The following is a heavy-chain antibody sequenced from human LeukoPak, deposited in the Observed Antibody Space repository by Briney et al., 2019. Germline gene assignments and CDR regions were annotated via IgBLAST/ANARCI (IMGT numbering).Heavy chain of an antibody. CDR2: MNPKTGNT. Sequence: ASVKVSCKASGYTFTNFDINWVRQATGQGLEWMGWMNPKTGNTGSAQKFQGRVTITGNTSISTAYMELSSLRSEDTAVYYCVRIYYSNAFDIWGKGTTVTVSS. J-gene: IGHJ6*04. D-gene: IGHD4-11*01. V-gene: IGHV1-8*01. CDR3: VRIYYSNAFDI. CDR1: GYTFTNFD.